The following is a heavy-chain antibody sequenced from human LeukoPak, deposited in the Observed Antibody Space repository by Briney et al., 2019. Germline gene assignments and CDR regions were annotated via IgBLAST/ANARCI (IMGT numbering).Heavy chain of an antibody. V-gene: IGHV4-59*08. CDR3: ARRMATVTDAFDI. Sequence: SETLSLTCTVSGGSISSFYWSWIRQTPGKGLEWIGYVFHSGTTNYSPSLKSRVTISLDTSKKQIYLRLASVTAADTALYYCARRMATVTDAFDIWGRGTMVSVSS. J-gene: IGHJ3*02. CDR1: GGSISSFY. D-gene: IGHD5-24*01. CDR2: VFHSGTT.